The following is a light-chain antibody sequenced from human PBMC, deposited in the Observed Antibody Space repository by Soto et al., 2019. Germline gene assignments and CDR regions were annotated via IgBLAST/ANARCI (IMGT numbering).Light chain of an antibody. CDR2: DAS. CDR3: HHYTSYFRT. CDR1: HCISSW. V-gene: IGKV1-5*01. J-gene: IGKJ1*01. Sequence: DIQMTQSRSSFSASTGDRVTITCRASHCISSWLAWYQQKPGKAPKLLMYDASSLESGVPSRFSGSGSGTEFTLTISSLQPDDFATYYCHHYTSYFRTFGQGTKV.